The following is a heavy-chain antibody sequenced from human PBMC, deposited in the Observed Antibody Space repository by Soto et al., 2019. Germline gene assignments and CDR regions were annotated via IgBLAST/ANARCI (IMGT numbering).Heavy chain of an antibody. D-gene: IGHD3-3*01. V-gene: IGHV3-23*01. J-gene: IGHJ4*02. Sequence: EVQLLESGGGLVQPGGSLRLSCVASGFTFSSYAMSCVRQAPGKGLEWVSAISGSGGNTYYADSVKGRFTISRDNSKTTRYLQMNSLSAEDTAVYYCAKDRRSGTISTFDYWGQGTLVTVSS. CDR1: GFTFSSYA. CDR3: AKDRRSGTISTFDY. CDR2: ISGSGGNT.